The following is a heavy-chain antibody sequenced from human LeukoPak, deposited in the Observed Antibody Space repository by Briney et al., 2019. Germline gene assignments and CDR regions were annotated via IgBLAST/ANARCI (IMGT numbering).Heavy chain of an antibody. Sequence: GASVKVSCKASGYPFTGYFMHWVRQAPGQGLEWMGWINPSSGGTNYALKFQGRVTMTRDTSISTAHMELSRLRSDDTAVYYCARGAYYYGSGSYYNEGLDYFNYWGQGTLVTVSS. CDR1: GYPFTGYF. J-gene: IGHJ4*02. CDR3: ARGAYYYGSGSYYNEGLDYFNY. D-gene: IGHD3-10*01. V-gene: IGHV1-2*02. CDR2: INPSSGGT.